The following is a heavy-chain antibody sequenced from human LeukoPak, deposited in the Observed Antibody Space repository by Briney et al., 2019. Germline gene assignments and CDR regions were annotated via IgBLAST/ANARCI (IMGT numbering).Heavy chain of an antibody. Sequence: GRSLRLFCSASGLTFSYYAIHWVRQAPGKGLEWVALIWSDGSNKYYADSVKGRITISRDNSKNTVYLQMNSLRAEDTAVYYCARELFSSGSCPDGWGQGTLVTVSS. D-gene: IGHD3-10*01. J-gene: IGHJ4*02. V-gene: IGHV3-33*01. CDR3: ARELFSSGSCPDG. CDR1: GLTFSYYA. CDR2: IWSDGSNK.